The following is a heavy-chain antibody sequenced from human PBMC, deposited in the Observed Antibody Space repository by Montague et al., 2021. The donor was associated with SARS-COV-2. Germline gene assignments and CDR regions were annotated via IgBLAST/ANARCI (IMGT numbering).Heavy chain of an antibody. CDR3: ARVLLGVSHGDY. J-gene: IGHJ4*02. V-gene: IGHV3-11*01. Sequence: SLRLSCAASGFTLSDYYMSWIRQAPGKGLEWLSYISNTGLDIKYGDSVKGRFTVSRDIAKNTPYLQMDSLRAEDTAVYYCARVLLGVSHGDYWGQGTLVTVSS. CDR1: GFTLSDYY. CDR2: ISNTGLDI. D-gene: IGHD3-10*01.